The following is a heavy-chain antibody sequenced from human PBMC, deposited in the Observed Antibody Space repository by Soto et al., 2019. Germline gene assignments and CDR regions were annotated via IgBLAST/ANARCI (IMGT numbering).Heavy chain of an antibody. CDR1: GGPISSYF. CDR3: AGSESRGVIIDY. CDR2: SYYSAGT. J-gene: IGHJ4*02. Sequence: SETLSLTCTVSGGPISSYFWSWIRQPPGKGLEWIGYSYYSAGTNYNPSLKSRVTISLDTSKNQFSLRLSSVTAADTAVYYCAGSESRGVIIDYWGQGTLVTVSS. D-gene: IGHD3-10*01. V-gene: IGHV4-59*01.